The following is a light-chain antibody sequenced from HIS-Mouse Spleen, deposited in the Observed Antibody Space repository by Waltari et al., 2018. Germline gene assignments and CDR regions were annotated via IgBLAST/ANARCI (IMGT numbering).Light chain of an antibody. V-gene: IGLV3-10*01. J-gene: IGLJ2*01. CDR1: ALPKKY. CDR3: YSTDSSGNHRV. Sequence: SYELTQPPSVSVSPGQTARITCSGDALPKKYAYWYQQKSGQAPVLVIYEDSKRPSGIPERFSGSRSGTMPTLTISGAQVEDEADYYCYSTDSSGNHRVFGGGTKLTVL. CDR2: EDS.